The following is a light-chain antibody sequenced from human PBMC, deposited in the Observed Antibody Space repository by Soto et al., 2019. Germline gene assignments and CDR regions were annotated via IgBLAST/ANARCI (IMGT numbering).Light chain of an antibody. CDR1: QNIFTY. CDR2: DAS. Sequence: DLHMTQSPSTLSASVGDRVTISCRASQNIFTYLAWYPQKPGKAPNLLIFDASTLQSGVPPRFSGSGSGTEFTLTISSLQPDDFATYYCQHYTLYSASFGPGTKV. CDR3: QHYTLYSAS. V-gene: IGKV1-5*01. J-gene: IGKJ1*01.